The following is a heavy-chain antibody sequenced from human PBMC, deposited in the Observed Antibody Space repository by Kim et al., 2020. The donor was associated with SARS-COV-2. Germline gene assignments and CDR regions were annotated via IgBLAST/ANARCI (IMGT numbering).Heavy chain of an antibody. D-gene: IGHD2-21*01. Sequence: SGGTNYAQKFQGRVTMTRDTSISTAYMELSRLRSDDTAVYYCARVREHIGFDYWGQGTLVTVSS. CDR3: ARVREHIGFDY. CDR2: SGGT. V-gene: IGHV1-2*02. J-gene: IGHJ4*02.